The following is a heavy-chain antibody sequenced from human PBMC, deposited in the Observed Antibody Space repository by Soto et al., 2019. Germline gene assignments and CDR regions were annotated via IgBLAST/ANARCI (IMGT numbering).Heavy chain of an antibody. J-gene: IGHJ6*02. CDR3: RGQWLVGFYGMDV. Sequence: QVQLVESGGGVVQPGRSLRLSCAASGFTFSSYGMHWVRQAPGKGLEWVAVISYDGSNKYYADSVKGRFTISRDNSKNTLYLQMNSLRAEDTAVYYCRGQWLVGFYGMDVWGQGTTVTVSS. D-gene: IGHD6-19*01. CDR1: GFTFSSYG. CDR2: ISYDGSNK. V-gene: IGHV3-30*03.